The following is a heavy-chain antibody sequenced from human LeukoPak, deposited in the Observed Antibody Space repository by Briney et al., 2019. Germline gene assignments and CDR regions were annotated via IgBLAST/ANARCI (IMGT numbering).Heavy chain of an antibody. D-gene: IGHD7-27*01. CDR1: GFTFSSYA. V-gene: IGHV3-64*01. CDR2: VSNNGDST. CDR3: ARGLGSTRVLDY. Sequence: PGGSLRLSCAASGFTFSSYAMYWVRQAPGKGLGFVSGVSNNGDSTYYANSVKGRFTISRDNSKNTLYLQMGSLRAEDMAVYYCARGLGSTRVLDYWGQGTLVTVSS. J-gene: IGHJ4*02.